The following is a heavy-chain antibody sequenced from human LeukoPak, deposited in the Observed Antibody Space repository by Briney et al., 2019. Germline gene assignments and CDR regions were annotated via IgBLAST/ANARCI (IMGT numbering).Heavy chain of an antibody. D-gene: IGHD6-13*01. V-gene: IGHV1-8*01. J-gene: IGHJ6*02. CDR2: MNPNSGNT. CDR3: ARAGSSSSWGLYYYYGMDV. Sequence: ASVKVSCKASGYTFTSYDISWVRQATGQGLEWMGWMNPNSGNTGYAQKFQGRVTMTRNTSISTAYMELSSLRSEDTAVYYCARAGSSSSWGLYYYYGMDVWGQGTTVTVSS. CDR1: GYTFTSYD.